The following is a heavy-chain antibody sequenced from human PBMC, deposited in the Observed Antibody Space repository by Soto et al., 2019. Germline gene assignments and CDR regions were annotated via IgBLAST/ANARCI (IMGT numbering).Heavy chain of an antibody. D-gene: IGHD3-3*01. Sequence: GASVKVSCKASGYTFTGYYIHWVRQAPGQGLEWMGWISPYNGNTKYAQNFQGRVTMTTDTSTHTAYMEVRRLRSDDPAVYYCARDFGSDLSAPGAVFDYWGQGTLVTVSS. J-gene: IGHJ4*02. V-gene: IGHV1-18*04. CDR3: ARDFGSDLSAPGAVFDY. CDR1: GYTFTGYY. CDR2: ISPYNGNT.